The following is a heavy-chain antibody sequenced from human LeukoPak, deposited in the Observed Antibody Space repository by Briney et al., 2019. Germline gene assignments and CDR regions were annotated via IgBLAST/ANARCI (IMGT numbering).Heavy chain of an antibody. J-gene: IGHJ3*02. CDR3: ARHTEYCSSTSCYPDAFDI. CDR2: IYHSGST. CDR1: GYSLSSGYY. V-gene: IGHV4-38-2*01. Sequence: SETLSLTCAVSGYSLSSGYYWGWIRQPPGKGLEWIGSIYHSGSTYYNPSLKSRVTISVDTSKNQFSLMLSSVTAADTAVYYCARHTEYCSSTSCYPDAFDIWGQGTMVTVSS. D-gene: IGHD2-2*01.